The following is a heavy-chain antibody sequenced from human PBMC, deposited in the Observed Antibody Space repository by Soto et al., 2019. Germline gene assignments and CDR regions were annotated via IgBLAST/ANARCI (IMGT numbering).Heavy chain of an antibody. CDR3: ARYCLASNGYSSSPGDY. J-gene: IGHJ4*02. CDR1: GYSFTSYW. CDR2: IYPGDSDT. D-gene: IGHD6-13*01. Sequence: PGESLKISCKGSGYSFTSYWIGWVRQMPGKGLEWMGIIYPGDSDTRYSPSFQGQVTISADKSISTAYLQWSSLKASDTAMYYCARYCLASNGYSSSPGDYWRQGTLVTVSS. V-gene: IGHV5-51*01.